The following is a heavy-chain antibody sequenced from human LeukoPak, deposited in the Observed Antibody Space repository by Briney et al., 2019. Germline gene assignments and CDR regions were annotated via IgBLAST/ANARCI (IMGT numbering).Heavy chain of an antibody. V-gene: IGHV4-30-4*01. CDR2: IYYSGST. D-gene: IGHD3-10*01. CDR1: GGSISSGDYY. CDR3: AREENYYGSGGYLN. J-gene: IGHJ4*02. Sequence: SETLSLTCTVSGGSISSGDYYWSWIRQPPGKGLEWIGYIYYSGSTYYNPSLKSRVTISVDTSKSQFSLKLSSVTAADTAVYYCAREENYYGSGGYLNWGQGTLVTVSS.